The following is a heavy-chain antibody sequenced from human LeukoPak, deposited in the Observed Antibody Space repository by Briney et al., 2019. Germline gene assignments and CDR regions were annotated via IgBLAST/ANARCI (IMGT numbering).Heavy chain of an antibody. Sequence: TGWSLILSCPTSGFTFSIYSINSVRQAPGKGLEWVSCISSSSSTIYYADSVKGRFTISRDNAKNSLYLQMNSLRAEDTAVYYCARGDTSSWYSYFDYWSQGTPVTVSS. CDR1: GFTFSIYS. J-gene: IGHJ4*02. V-gene: IGHV3-48*04. D-gene: IGHD6-13*01. CDR3: ARGDTSSWYSYFDY. CDR2: ISSSSSTI.